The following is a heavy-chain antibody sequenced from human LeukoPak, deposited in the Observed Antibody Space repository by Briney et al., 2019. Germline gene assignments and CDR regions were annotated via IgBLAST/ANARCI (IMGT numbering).Heavy chain of an antibody. CDR1: GYTFTGNY. D-gene: IGHD5-12*01. J-gene: IGHJ4*02. CDR2: INPNSGGT. Sequence: ASVKVSCKASGYTFTGNYMHWVRQAPGQGLEWMGWINPNSGGTNYAQKFQGRVTMTRDTSISTAYMELSRLRSDDTAVYYCATGDLIVATSLDYWGQGTLVTVSS. V-gene: IGHV1-2*02. CDR3: ATGDLIVATSLDY.